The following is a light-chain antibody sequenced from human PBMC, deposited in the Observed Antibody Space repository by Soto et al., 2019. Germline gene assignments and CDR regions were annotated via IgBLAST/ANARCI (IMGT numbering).Light chain of an antibody. Sequence: QSVLTQSPSASASLGASVKLNCTLSSGYSTYAIAWHQQQSEKGPRFLMKINYDGTHSKGDGFFDRFSGSSSGAERHPTISSLQSEDEADYYCQSLGTGIQVFGGGTKLTVL. CDR3: QSLGTGIQV. CDR1: SGYSTYA. J-gene: IGLJ3*02. V-gene: IGLV4-69*01. CDR2: INYDGTH.